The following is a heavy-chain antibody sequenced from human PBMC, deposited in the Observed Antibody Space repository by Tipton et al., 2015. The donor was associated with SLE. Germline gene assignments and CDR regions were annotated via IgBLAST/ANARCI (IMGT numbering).Heavy chain of an antibody. D-gene: IGHD2-8*01. CDR3: ATRYCTTTTCPDGAFDI. CDR2: IYSSGAT. J-gene: IGHJ3*02. CDR1: GFIVSSNY. V-gene: IGHV3-53*04. Sequence: SLRLSCAASGFIVSSNYMSWVRQAPGKGLEWVSVIYSSGATYYADSVKGRFIISRHDSKNTLFLQMNSLRAGDTAVYYCATRYCTTTTCPDGAFDIWGQGTVVTVSS.